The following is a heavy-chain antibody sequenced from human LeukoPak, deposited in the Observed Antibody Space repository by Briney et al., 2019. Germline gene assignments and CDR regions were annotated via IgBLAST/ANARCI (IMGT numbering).Heavy chain of an antibody. CDR1: GYTFTSYG. J-gene: IGHJ5*02. D-gene: IGHD2-2*01. Sequence: GASVKVSCKASGYTFTSYGISWVRQAPGQGLEWMGWISAYNGNTNYAQKLQGRVTMTTDTSTSTAYMELRSLRSDDTAVYYCARDRGYQLLFPGNWFDPWGQGTLVTFSS. V-gene: IGHV1-18*01. CDR2: ISAYNGNT. CDR3: ARDRGYQLLFPGNWFDP.